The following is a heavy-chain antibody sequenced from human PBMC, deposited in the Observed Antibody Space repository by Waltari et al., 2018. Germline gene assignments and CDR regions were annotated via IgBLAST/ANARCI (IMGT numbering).Heavy chain of an antibody. CDR1: GGSISSYY. J-gene: IGHJ6*03. V-gene: IGHV4-59*01. Sequence: QLQLQESGPGLVKPSETLSLTCTVSGGSISSYYWSWIRQPPGKGLEWIGYIYYSGSTNYNPSLKSRVTISVDTSKNQFSLKLSSVTAADTAVYYCARDLRYFDSGSGYYYYYMDVWGKGTTVTISS. D-gene: IGHD3-9*01. CDR2: IYYSGST. CDR3: ARDLRYFDSGSGYYYYYMDV.